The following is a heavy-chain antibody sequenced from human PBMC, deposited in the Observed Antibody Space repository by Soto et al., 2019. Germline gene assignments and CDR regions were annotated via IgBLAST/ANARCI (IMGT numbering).Heavy chain of an antibody. CDR2: ISYDGSNK. D-gene: IGHD2-15*01. Sequence: QVQLVESGGGVVQPGRSLRLSCAASGFTFSSYGMHWVRQAPGKGLEWVAAISYDGSNKYYADSVKGRFTISRDNSKNTLYLQMTSLRAEDTAVYYCAKETYSGPLDYWGQGTLVTVSS. CDR1: GFTFSSYG. CDR3: AKETYSGPLDY. V-gene: IGHV3-30*18. J-gene: IGHJ4*02.